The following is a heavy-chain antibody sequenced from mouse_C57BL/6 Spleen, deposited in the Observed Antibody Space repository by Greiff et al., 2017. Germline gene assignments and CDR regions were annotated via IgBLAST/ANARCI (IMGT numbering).Heavy chain of an antibody. CDR1: GFTFSSYA. CDR2: ISSGGDYI. D-gene: IGHD2-1*01. V-gene: IGHV5-9-1*02. Sequence: EVQVVESGEGLVKPGGSLKLSCAASGFTFSSYAMSWVRQTPEKRLEWVAYISSGGDYIYYADTVKGRVTISRDNARNTLYLQMSSLKSEDTAMYYCTRDYGNLFGYWGQGTTLTVSS. J-gene: IGHJ2*01. CDR3: TRDYGNLFGY.